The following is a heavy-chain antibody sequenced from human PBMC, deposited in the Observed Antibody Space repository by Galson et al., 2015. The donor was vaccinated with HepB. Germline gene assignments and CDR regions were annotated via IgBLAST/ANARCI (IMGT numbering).Heavy chain of an antibody. D-gene: IGHD2-15*01. CDR2: IDIGNDNT. CDR1: GYTFSHYA. J-gene: IGHJ4*02. Sequence: SVKVSCKASGYTFSHYAIHWVRQAPGQRLEWMGWIDIGNDNTKYSQKFQGRVALTRDTSARTAYMELSSLTSEDTAVYYCARAQFSSPYYFDSWGQGTLVTVSS. CDR3: ARAQFSSPYYFDS. V-gene: IGHV1-3*04.